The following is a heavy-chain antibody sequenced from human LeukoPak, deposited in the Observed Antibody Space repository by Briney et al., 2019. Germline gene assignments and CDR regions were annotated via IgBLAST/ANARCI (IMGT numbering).Heavy chain of an antibody. CDR2: ISTSGSTI. D-gene: IGHD3-22*01. Sequence: GGSLGLSCAASGFGISGFAMTWVRQAPGKGLEWVSYISTSGSTIYYADSVKGRFTISRDNAKNSLYLQMNSLRAEDTAVYYCARDGPAYYDSSGYSDYWGQGTLVTVSS. J-gene: IGHJ4*02. CDR1: GFGISGFA. V-gene: IGHV3-48*03. CDR3: ARDGPAYYDSSGYSDY.